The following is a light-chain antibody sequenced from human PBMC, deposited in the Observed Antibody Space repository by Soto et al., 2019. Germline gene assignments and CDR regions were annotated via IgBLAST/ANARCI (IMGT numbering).Light chain of an antibody. Sequence: EIVLTQSPATLSLSLGERATLSCRASQSIGSYLAWYQHKLGQPPRLLIYDASNRATGIPVRFSGSGSGTDFTLTISSLEPEDFAVYYCQQRSTWPPFSFGPGTKVHNK. CDR2: DAS. CDR1: QSIGSY. J-gene: IGKJ3*01. V-gene: IGKV3-11*01. CDR3: QQRSTWPPFS.